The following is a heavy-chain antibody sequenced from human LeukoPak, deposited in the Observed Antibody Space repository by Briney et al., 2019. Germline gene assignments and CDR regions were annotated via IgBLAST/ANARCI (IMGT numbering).Heavy chain of an antibody. CDR3: ARGGSGWEY. J-gene: IGHJ4*02. CDR1: GFTVSSNY. Sequence: GGSLRLSCAASGFTVSSNYMSWVRQAPGKGLEWVSIIYSGGSTSYADSVKGRFTISRDNSNNRLYLQMNRLRAEDTAVYYCARGGSGWEYWGQGTQATVSS. D-gene: IGHD6-19*01. V-gene: IGHV3-66*01. CDR2: IYSGGST.